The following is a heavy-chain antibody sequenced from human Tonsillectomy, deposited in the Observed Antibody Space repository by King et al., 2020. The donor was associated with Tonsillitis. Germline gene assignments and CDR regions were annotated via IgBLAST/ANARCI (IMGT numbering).Heavy chain of an antibody. Sequence: QLVQSGAEVKKPGASVKVSCKASGYTFTSYYIHWVRQAPGQGLEWMGIINPSSGSTSYAQKFQGRVTMTRDTSTSTVYMELSSLRSEDTAVYYCARDNDCRGGSCYSYTPYSFGMVVWGQGTTVTVSS. D-gene: IGHD2-15*01. J-gene: IGHJ6*02. CDR3: ARDNDCRGGSCYSYTPYSFGMVV. V-gene: IGHV1-46*03. CDR2: INPSSGST. CDR1: GYTFTSYY.